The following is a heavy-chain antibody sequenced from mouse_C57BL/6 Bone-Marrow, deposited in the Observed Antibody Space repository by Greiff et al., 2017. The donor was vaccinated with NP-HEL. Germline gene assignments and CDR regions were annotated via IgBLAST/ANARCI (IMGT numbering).Heavy chain of an antibody. J-gene: IGHJ2*01. Sequence: EVKLMESGGGLVQSGRSLRLSCATSGFTFSDFYMEWVRQAPGKGLEWIAASRNKANDYTTEYSVSVKGRFIVSRDTSQSILYLQMNALRAEDTAIYYCARDGSSAYWGQGTTLTVSS. CDR3: ARDGSSAY. CDR1: GFTFSDFY. CDR2: SRNKANDYTT. D-gene: IGHD1-1*01. V-gene: IGHV7-1*01.